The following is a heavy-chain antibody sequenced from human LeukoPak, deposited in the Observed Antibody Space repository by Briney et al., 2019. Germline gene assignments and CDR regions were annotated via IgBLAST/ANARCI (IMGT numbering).Heavy chain of an antibody. CDR1: GFTFSSYD. J-gene: IGHJ3*02. CDR3: ARAEDCSSTSCPRAFDI. CDR2: INTDGSNT. Sequence: GGSLRLSCAASGFTFSSYDMSWVRQAPGKGLEWVSRINTDGSNTNYADSVKGRFTISRDNAENTLYLQMNSLRAEDTAVYYCARAEDCSSTSCPRAFDIWGQGTMVTVSS. D-gene: IGHD2-2*01. V-gene: IGHV3-74*01.